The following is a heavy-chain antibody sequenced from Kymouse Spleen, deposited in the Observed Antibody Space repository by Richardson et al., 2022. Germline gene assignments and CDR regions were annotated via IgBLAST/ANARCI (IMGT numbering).Heavy chain of an antibody. CDR1: GFTFSSYS. V-gene: IGHV3-21*03. Sequence: EVQLVESGGGLVKPGGSLRLSCAASGFTFSSYSMNWVRQAPGKGLEWVSSISSSSSYIYYADSVKGRFTISRDNAKNSLYLQMNSLRAEDTAVYYCARGYRAAAHYYGMDVWGQGTTVTVSS. J-gene: IGHJ6*02. CDR3: ARGYRAAAHYYGMDV. D-gene: IGHD6-13*01. CDR2: ISSSSSYI.